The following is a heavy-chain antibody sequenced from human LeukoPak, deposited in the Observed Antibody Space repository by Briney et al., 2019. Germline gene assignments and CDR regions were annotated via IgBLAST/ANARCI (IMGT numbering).Heavy chain of an antibody. Sequence: GGSLRLSCAASGFTFSGSAMHWVRQASGKGPEWVGRIRSKANGYTTAYGASVKGRFTISRDDSQRATYVQMDSLKIEDTAVYYCTRLAGGGAFDIWGPGTMVTVSS. CDR3: TRLAGGGAFDI. D-gene: IGHD2-15*01. J-gene: IGHJ3*02. CDR1: GFTFSGSA. V-gene: IGHV3-73*01. CDR2: IRSKANGYTT.